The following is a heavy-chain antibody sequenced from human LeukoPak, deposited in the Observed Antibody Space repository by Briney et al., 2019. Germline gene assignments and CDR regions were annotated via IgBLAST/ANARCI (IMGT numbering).Heavy chain of an antibody. CDR3: ARPASGSYYSYYNY. CDR2: INHSGST. Sequence: SETLSLTCAVYGGSFSGYYWSWIRQPPGKGLEWIGEINHSGSTNYNPSFKSRVTMSVDTSKNQFSLKLSSVTAADTAVYYCARPASGSYYSYYNYWGQGTLVTVSS. V-gene: IGHV4-34*01. CDR1: GGSFSGYY. D-gene: IGHD3-10*01. J-gene: IGHJ4*02.